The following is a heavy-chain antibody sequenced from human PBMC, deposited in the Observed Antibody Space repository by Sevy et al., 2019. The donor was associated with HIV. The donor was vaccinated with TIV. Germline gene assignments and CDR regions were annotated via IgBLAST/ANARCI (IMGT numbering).Heavy chain of an antibody. CDR1: GGSINNKAYY. J-gene: IGHJ1*01. CDR3: ARRLAAAGGGNEYFQP. V-gene: IGHV4-39*01. D-gene: IGHD6-13*01. Sequence: SETLSLTCTVSGGSINNKAYYWAWIRQPPGKGLEWIGSMSYNGNSYYDPSLNCRVTISLDTSKNQFSLRLPFVTAADTAVYYCARRLAAAGGGNEYFQPWGQGTLVTVSS. CDR2: MSYNGNS.